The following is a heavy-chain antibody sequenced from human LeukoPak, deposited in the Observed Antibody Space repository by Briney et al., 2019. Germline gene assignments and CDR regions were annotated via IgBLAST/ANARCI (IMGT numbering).Heavy chain of an antibody. CDR1: GFTFSSYA. CDR2: ISYDGSNK. CDR3: TRESDY. Sequence: GGSLRLSCAASGFTFSSYAMHWVRQAPGKGLEWVAVISYDGSNKYYADSVKGRFTISRDNSKNTLYLQMNSLRAEDTAVYYCTRESDYWGQGTLVTVSS. J-gene: IGHJ4*02. V-gene: IGHV3-30-3*01.